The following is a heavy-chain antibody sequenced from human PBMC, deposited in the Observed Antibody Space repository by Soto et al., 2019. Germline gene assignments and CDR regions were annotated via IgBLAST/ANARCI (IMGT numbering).Heavy chain of an antibody. J-gene: IGHJ6*02. V-gene: IGHV1-69*01. CDR1: GGTVSSYA. Sequence: QVQLVQSGAEVKKPGSSVKVSCTASGGTVSSYAISWVRQAPGQGLEWMGGIIPIFGTANYAQKFQGRVTITADESTSTAYMELSSLRSEDTAVYYCAGGAPDYYGSGSYYKGYYYYYGMDVWGQGTTVTVSS. CDR2: IIPIFGTA. CDR3: AGGAPDYYGSGSYYKGYYYYYGMDV. D-gene: IGHD3-10*01.